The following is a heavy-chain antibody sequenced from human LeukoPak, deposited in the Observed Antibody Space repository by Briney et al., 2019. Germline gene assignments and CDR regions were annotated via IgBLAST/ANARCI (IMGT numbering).Heavy chain of an antibody. CDR3: ARDFGWGIFDY. CDR1: GFTFSSYS. J-gene: IGHJ4*02. CDR2: ISSSSSYI. D-gene: IGHD6-19*01. Sequence: PGGSLRLSCAASGFTFSSYSMNWVRQAPGKGLEWVSSISSSSSYIYYTDSMKGRFTISRDNAKNSLYLQMNSLRAEDTAVYYCARDFGWGIFDYWGQGTLVTVSS. V-gene: IGHV3-21*01.